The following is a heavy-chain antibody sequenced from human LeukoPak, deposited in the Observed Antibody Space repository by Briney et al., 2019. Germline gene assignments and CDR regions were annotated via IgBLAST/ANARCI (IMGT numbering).Heavy chain of an antibody. J-gene: IGHJ4*02. CDR1: GGSFSGYY. D-gene: IGHD3-16*01. CDR2: INHSGST. Sequence: SETLSLTCAVYGGSFSGYYWSWIRQPPGKGLEWIGKINHSGSTNYNPSLKSRVTISVDTSKNQFSLKLSSVTAADTAVYYCARGPSQGEALDYWGQGTLVTVSS. CDR3: ARGPSQGEALDY. V-gene: IGHV4-34*01.